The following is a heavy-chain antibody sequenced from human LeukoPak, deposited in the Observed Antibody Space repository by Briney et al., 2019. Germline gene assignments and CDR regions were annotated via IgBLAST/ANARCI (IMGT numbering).Heavy chain of an antibody. Sequence: GASVKVSCKASGYTFTGYYMHWVRQAPGQGLEGMGWINPNSGGTNYAQKFQGRVTMTRDTSISTAYMELSRLRSDDTAVYYCARDRNYYDSSGYQKAFDYWGQGTLVTVSS. CDR3: ARDRNYYDSSGYQKAFDY. D-gene: IGHD3-22*01. J-gene: IGHJ4*02. CDR1: GYTFTGYY. CDR2: INPNSGGT. V-gene: IGHV1-2*02.